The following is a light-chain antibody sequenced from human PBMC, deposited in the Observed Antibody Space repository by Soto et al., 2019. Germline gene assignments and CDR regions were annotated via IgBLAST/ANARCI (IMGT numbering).Light chain of an antibody. Sequence: DVVMTQSPLSLAVSLGQTASISCRSTQSLVFSDGNVYLNWFHQRPGQSPRRLIYKVSNRDSGVPEGFSGSGSGTDFTLKISRVEAEDVGVYYCMQSTRWVYTFGHGTKLEIK. CDR2: KVS. V-gene: IGKV2-30*01. CDR1: QSLVFSDGNVY. J-gene: IGKJ2*01. CDR3: MQSTRWVYT.